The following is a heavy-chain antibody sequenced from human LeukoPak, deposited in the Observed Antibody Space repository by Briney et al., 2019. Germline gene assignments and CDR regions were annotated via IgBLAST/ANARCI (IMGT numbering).Heavy chain of an antibody. V-gene: IGHV3-7*01. CDR1: GFTFSSYW. D-gene: IGHD1-26*01. CDR3: ARASIVGATTLFGN. Sequence: PGGSLRLSCAASGFTFSSYWMSWVRQAPGKVLEWVANINQDGSGRYYVDSVKGGFTISRDNAKNSLYLQMNSLRVEDTAVYYCARASIVGATTLFGNWGQGTLVTVSS. J-gene: IGHJ4*02. CDR2: INQDGSGR.